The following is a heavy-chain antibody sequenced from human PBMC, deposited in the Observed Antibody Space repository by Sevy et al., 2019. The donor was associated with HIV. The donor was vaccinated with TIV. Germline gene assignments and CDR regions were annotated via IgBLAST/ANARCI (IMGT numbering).Heavy chain of an antibody. CDR3: AGGNAWGRGYS. Sequence: SETLSLTCTVSGGSITSLYWNWIRQPPGKGLEWIANIYYNGHINYNPSLKSRVTLSLDTSKNQFSLRLSSVTAAGTAMYYCAGGNAWGRGYSWGQGTLVNVSS. D-gene: IGHD1-26*01. V-gene: IGHV4-59*08. CDR1: GGSITSLY. J-gene: IGHJ4*02. CDR2: IYYNGHI.